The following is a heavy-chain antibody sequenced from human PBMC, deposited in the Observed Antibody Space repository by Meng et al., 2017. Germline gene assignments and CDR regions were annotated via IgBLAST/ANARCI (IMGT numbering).Heavy chain of an antibody. CDR3: ATVFVVRGVWDAFDI. CDR2: FDPEDGET. J-gene: IGHJ3*02. V-gene: IGHV1-24*01. CDR1: GYTLTELS. Sequence: ASVKVSCKVSGYTLTELSMHWVRQAPGKGLEWIGGFDPEDGETIYAQKFQGRVTMTEDTSTDTAYMELSSLRSEDTAVYYCATVFVVRGVWDAFDIWGQGTMVTVSS. D-gene: IGHD3-10*01.